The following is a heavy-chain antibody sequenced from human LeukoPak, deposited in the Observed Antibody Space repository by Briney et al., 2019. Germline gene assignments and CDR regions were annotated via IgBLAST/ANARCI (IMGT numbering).Heavy chain of an antibody. V-gene: IGHV3-53*01. CDR1: GFTVSSNY. Sequence: GGSLRLSCAASGFTVSSNYMHWVRQAPGKGLEWVSVIYGGGSKYYGDSVKGRFIISRDNSKNTLYLQMNSLRAEDTAIYYCARESYWNDESAFDVWGQGPMVTVSS. D-gene: IGHD1-1*01. J-gene: IGHJ3*01. CDR2: IYGGGSK. CDR3: ARESYWNDESAFDV.